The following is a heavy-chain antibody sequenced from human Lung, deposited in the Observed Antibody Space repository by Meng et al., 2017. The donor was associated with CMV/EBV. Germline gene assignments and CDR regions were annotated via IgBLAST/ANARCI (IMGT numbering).Heavy chain of an antibody. V-gene: IGHV1-2*02. CDR2: INPGTKNR. D-gene: IGHD2-15*01. CDR1: GFSFSDSF. Sequence: ASXXVSXKASGFSFSDSFVHWMRQAPGQGLEWMGWINPGTKNRDTAEKFHDRVTLTGDTTTGTAHMELRSLTSDDTAVYYCARVVGFCSGASCILDAYDVXRQGTMVTVSS. J-gene: IGHJ3*01. CDR3: ARVVGFCSGASCILDAYDV.